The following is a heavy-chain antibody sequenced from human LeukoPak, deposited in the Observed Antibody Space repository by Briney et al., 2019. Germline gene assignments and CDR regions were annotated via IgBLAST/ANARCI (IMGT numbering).Heavy chain of an antibody. CDR1: GYTFTAYY. J-gene: IGHJ4*02. CDR2: INPKSGGS. D-gene: IGHD3-10*01. Sequence: ASVKVSCKASGYTFTAYYIHWARQAPGQGLEWMGWINPKSGGSNYAQKFQGRVTMTRDTSISTAYMELSRLRSDDTAMYYCARNGRVRRVVKDLFEYWGQGTLVAVSS. V-gene: IGHV1-2*02. CDR3: ARNGRVRRVVKDLFEY.